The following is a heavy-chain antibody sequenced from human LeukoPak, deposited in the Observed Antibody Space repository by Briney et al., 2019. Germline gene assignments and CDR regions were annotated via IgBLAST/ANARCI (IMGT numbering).Heavy chain of an antibody. CDR2: INPSGGST. CDR1: GYTFTGYY. V-gene: IGHV1-46*01. CDR3: ATEYPVAANEYYFDY. Sequence: VASVKVSCKASGYTFTGYYMHWVRQAPGQGLEWMGIINPSGGSTSYAQKFQGRVTMTRDMSTSTVYMELSSLRSEDTAVYYCATEYPVAANEYYFDYWGQGTLVTVSS. D-gene: IGHD6-13*01. J-gene: IGHJ4*02.